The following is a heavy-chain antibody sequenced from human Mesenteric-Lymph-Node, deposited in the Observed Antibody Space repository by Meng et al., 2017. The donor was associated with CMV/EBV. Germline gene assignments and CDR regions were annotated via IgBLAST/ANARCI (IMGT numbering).Heavy chain of an antibody. CDR1: GGNFNSYA. CDR2: VMPIFNTT. CDR3: ATRSIVGATTGFDY. V-gene: IGHV1-69*05. D-gene: IGHD1-26*01. Sequence: SGGNFNSYAISWVRQAPGQGLEWMGGVMPIFNTTNYAQKVHGRVTITTDDSTTTVYLQLSSLRSEDTAVYYCATRSIVGATTGFDYWGQGTLVTVSS. J-gene: IGHJ4*02.